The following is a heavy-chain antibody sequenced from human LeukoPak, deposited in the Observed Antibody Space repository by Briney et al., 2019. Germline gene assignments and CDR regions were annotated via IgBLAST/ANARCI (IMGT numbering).Heavy chain of an antibody. D-gene: IGHD3-22*01. V-gene: IGHV3-23*01. CDR3: ARYYYDSSGYYYSDY. Sequence: GGSLRLSCAVSEFTFSICAMNWVRQAPGKGLGWVSAISGSGGSTHYADSVKGRFTISRDNAKNSLSLQMNSLRAEDTAVYYCARYYYDSSGYYYSDYWGQGTLVTVSS. J-gene: IGHJ4*02. CDR1: EFTFSICA. CDR2: ISGSGGST.